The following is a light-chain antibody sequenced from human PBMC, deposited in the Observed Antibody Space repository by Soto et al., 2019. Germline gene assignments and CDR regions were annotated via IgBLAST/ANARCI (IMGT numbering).Light chain of an antibody. V-gene: IGKV3-15*01. CDR3: QQYNSYPIT. CDR2: GAS. J-gene: IGKJ1*01. CDR1: ESVSTN. Sequence: EIEMTQSPATLSLTPGERVTLSCRASESVSTNLAWYQQKAGQAPRLLIYGASTRATGIPARFSGSGSGTEFTLTISSLQPDDFTTYYCQQYNSYPITFAQGTKADI.